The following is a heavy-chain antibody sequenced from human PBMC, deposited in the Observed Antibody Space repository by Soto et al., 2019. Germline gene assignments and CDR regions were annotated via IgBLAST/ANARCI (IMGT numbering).Heavy chain of an antibody. J-gene: IGHJ4*02. CDR1: VGSISSYY. D-gene: IGHD5-12*01. Sequence: PSETLSLTCSVSVGSISSYYWSWIRQPPGKGLEWIGYIFYSGTTSYNPSLQGRVTISEDTSKNQFSLKLSSVTAADTAVYYCARHVNGYDPAVYWGQGTLVTVSS. CDR2: IFYSGTT. V-gene: IGHV4-59*08. CDR3: ARHVNGYDPAVY.